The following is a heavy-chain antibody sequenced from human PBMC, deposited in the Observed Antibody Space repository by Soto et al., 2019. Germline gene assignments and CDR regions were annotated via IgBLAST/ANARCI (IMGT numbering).Heavy chain of an antibody. J-gene: IGHJ4*02. V-gene: IGHV1-69*13. CDR2: IIPIFGTA. D-gene: IGHD6-13*01. CDR3: ARAIAAAGPGGDY. CDR1: GGTFSSYA. Sequence: GASVKVSCKASGGTFSSYAISWVRQAPGQGLEWMGGIIPIFGTANYAQKFQGRVTITADESTSTAYMELSSLRSEDTAVYYCARAIAAAGPGGDYWGQGTLVTVSS.